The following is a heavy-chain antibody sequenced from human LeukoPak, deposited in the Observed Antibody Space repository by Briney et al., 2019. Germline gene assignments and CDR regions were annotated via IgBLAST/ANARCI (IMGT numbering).Heavy chain of an antibody. J-gene: IGHJ6*03. V-gene: IGHV3-53*01. CDR2: IYSGGST. CDR1: GFTVSSNY. Sequence: GGSLRLSCAASGFTVSSNYMSWVRQAPGQGLEWVSVIYSGGSTYYADSVKGRFTISRHNSKNTLYLQMNTLRAEDTAVYYCARTPRNYYYYMDVWGKGTTVTVSS. CDR3: ARTPRNYYYYMDV.